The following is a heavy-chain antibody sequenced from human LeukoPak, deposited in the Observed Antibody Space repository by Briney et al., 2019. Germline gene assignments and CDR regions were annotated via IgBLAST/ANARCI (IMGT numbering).Heavy chain of an antibody. CDR1: GGSFSGYY. CDR2: INHSGST. V-gene: IGHV4-34*01. Sequence: SETLSLTCAVYGGSFSGYYWSWIRQPPGKGLEWIGEINHSGSTNYNPSLKNRVTISVDTSKNQFSLRLSSVTAADTAVYYCARGPPPYTDYYYYYMDVWGKGTTVTVSS. D-gene: IGHD2-2*02. CDR3: ARGPPPYTDYYYYYMDV. J-gene: IGHJ6*03.